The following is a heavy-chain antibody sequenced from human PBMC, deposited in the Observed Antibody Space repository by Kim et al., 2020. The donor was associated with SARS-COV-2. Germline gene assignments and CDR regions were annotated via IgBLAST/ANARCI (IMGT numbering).Heavy chain of an antibody. CDR2: INAGNGNT. V-gene: IGHV1-3*01. CDR3: ARGGFRDLGVDY. CDR1: GYTFTSYA. D-gene: IGHD3-10*01. Sequence: ASVKVSCKASGYTFTSYAMHWVRQAPGQRLEWMGWINAGNGNTKYSQKFQGRVTITRDTSASTAYMELSSLRSEDTAVYYCARGGFRDLGVDYWGQGTLVTVSS. J-gene: IGHJ4*02.